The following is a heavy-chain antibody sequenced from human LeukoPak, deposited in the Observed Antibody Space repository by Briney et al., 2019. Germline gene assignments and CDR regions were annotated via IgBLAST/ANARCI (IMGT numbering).Heavy chain of an antibody. CDR3: ARQYCTNGVCSHSDY. J-gene: IGHJ4*02. CDR1: GYTFTGYY. Sequence: ASVKVSCKASGYTFTGYYMHWVRQAPGQGLEWMGWINPNSGGTNYAQKLQGRVTMTRDTSISTAYMELSRLRSEDTAVYYCARQYCTNGVCSHSDYWGQGTLVTVSS. D-gene: IGHD2-8*01. V-gene: IGHV1-2*02. CDR2: INPNSGGT.